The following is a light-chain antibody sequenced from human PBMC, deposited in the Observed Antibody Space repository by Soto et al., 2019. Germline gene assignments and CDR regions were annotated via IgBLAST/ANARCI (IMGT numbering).Light chain of an antibody. CDR1: QSVSSN. J-gene: IGKJ3*01. CDR3: QQYGSSPFT. Sequence: EIVLTQSPGTLSLSPGERATLSCRASQSVSSNLAWYQQKPGQAPRLLIYGASTRATGIPARFSGSGSGTEFTLTISSLEPEDFAVYYCQQYGSSPFTFGPGTKVDIK. V-gene: IGKV3-20*01. CDR2: GAS.